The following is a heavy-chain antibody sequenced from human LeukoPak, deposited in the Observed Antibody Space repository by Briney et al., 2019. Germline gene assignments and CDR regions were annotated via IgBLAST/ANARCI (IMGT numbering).Heavy chain of an antibody. Sequence: SETLSLTCAVYGGSFSGYYWSWIRQPPGKGLEWIGEINHSGSTNYSPSLKSRVTISLDTSKNQFSLKLSSVTAADTAVYYCASPYCTNGVCYLGYWGQGTLVTVSS. CDR1: GGSFSGYY. D-gene: IGHD2-8*01. J-gene: IGHJ4*02. CDR3: ASPYCTNGVCYLGY. V-gene: IGHV4-34*01. CDR2: INHSGST.